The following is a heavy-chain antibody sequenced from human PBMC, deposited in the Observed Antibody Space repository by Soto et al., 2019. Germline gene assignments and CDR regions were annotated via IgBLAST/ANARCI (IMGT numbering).Heavy chain of an antibody. J-gene: IGHJ6*02. CDR3: ARDGGIRGGSYTLYYYGMDV. CDR1: GYTFTSYY. Sequence: ASGKVSCKASGYTFTSYYMHWVRQAPGQGLEWMGIINPSGGSTSYAQKFQGRVTMTRDTSTSTVYMELSSLRSEDTAVYYCARDGGIRGGSYTLYYYGMDVWGQGTTVTVSS. D-gene: IGHD1-26*01. V-gene: IGHV1-46*01. CDR2: INPSGGST.